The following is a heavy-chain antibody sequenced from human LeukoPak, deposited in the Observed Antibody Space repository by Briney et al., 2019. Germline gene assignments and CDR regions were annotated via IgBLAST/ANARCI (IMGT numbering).Heavy chain of an antibody. CDR2: IYYSGST. Sequence: SETLSLICTVSGGSIGSYYWSWIRQPPGKGLEWIGYIYYSGSTNYNPSLKSRVTISVDTSKNQFSLKLSSVTAADTAVYYCAREDYSSSWYYFDYWGQGTLVTVSS. CDR1: GGSIGSYY. J-gene: IGHJ4*02. D-gene: IGHD6-13*01. CDR3: AREDYSSSWYYFDY. V-gene: IGHV4-59*01.